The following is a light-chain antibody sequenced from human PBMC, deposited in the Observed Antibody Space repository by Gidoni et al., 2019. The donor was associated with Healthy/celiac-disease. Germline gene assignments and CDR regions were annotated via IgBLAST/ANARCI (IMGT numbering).Light chain of an antibody. V-gene: IGKV3-20*01. J-gene: IGKJ1*01. Sequence: EIVLTQSPGTLSLSPGGRATLSCRASQSVSSCYLAWYQQKPGQAPRLLIYGASSRATGIPDRFSGSGSGTDFTLTISRLEPEDFAVYYCQQYGSSPTFGQGTKVEIK. CDR2: GAS. CDR3: QQYGSSPT. CDR1: QSVSSCY.